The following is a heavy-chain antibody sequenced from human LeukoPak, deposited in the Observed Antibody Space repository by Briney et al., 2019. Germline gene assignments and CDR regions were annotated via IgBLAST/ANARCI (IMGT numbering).Heavy chain of an antibody. CDR1: GGTFSSYA. CDR3: ARGSRDFWSDYYYMDV. J-gene: IGHJ6*03. Sequence: SVKVSCKASGGTFSSYAISWVRQAPGQGLEWMGGIIPIFGTANYAQKFQGRVTITADESTSTAYMEPSSLRSEDTAVYYCARGSRDFWSDYYYMDVWGKGTTVTVSS. V-gene: IGHV1-69*01. D-gene: IGHD3-3*01. CDR2: IIPIFGTA.